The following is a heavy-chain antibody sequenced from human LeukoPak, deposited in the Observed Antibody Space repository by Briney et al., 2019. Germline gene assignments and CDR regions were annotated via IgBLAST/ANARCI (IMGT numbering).Heavy chain of an antibody. D-gene: IGHD5-18*01. CDR2: ISGSGGST. V-gene: IGHV3-23*01. CDR3: AKDFGLQLWFGAGFDAFDI. Sequence: GGSLRLSCAASGFTFSSYAMSWVRQAPGKGLEWVSAISGSGGSTYYADSVKGRFTISRDNSKNTLYLQMNSLRAEDTAVYYCAKDFGLQLWFGAGFDAFDIWGQGTMVTVSS. CDR1: GFTFSSYA. J-gene: IGHJ3*02.